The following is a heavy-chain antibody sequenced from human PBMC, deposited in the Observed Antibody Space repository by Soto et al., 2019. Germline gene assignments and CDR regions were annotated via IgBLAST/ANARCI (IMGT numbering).Heavy chain of an antibody. V-gene: IGHV3-23*01. CDR2: ISGSGGST. D-gene: IGHD2-2*01. CDR3: VKDRIVVVPAAIQH. J-gene: IGHJ1*01. CDR1: GFTFSSYA. Sequence: GGSLRLSCAASGFTFSSYAMSWVRQAPGKGLEWVSAISGSGGSTYYADSVKGRFTISRDNSKNTLYLQMNSLRAEDTAVYYCVKDRIVVVPAAIQHWGQGTLVTVSS.